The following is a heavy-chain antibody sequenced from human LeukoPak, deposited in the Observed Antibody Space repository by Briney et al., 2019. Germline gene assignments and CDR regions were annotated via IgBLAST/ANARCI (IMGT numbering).Heavy chain of an antibody. CDR3: ARGGDCSGGSCNNWFDP. V-gene: IGHV4-59*01. J-gene: IGHJ5*02. D-gene: IGHD2-15*01. CDR2: VYYSGST. Sequence: SETLSLTCTVSGGSISSYYWSWIRQPPGKGLEWIGYVYYSGSTNYNPSLKSRVTISVDTSKNQFSLKLSSVTAADTAVYYCARGGDCSGGSCNNWFDPWGQGTLVTVSS. CDR1: GGSISSYY.